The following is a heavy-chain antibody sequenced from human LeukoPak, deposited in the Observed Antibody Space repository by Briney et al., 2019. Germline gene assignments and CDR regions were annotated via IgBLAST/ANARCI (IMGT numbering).Heavy chain of an antibody. CDR1: GFTFSSHG. V-gene: IGHV3-30*18. CDR2: ISYDGGNK. CDR3: AKQSGADRGHLDF. Sequence: PGRSLRLSCAASGFTFSSHGMHWVRQAPGKGLEWVAVISYDGGNKYCADSVKGRFTISRDNSKNTLYLQMNSLRAEDTAVYYCAKQSGADRGHLDFWGQGTLVTVSS. D-gene: IGHD4/OR15-4a*01. J-gene: IGHJ4*02.